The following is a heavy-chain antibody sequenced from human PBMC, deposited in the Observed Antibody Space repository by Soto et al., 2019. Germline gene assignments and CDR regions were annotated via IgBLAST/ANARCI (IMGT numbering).Heavy chain of an antibody. CDR2: ISGSGVER. CDR1: GFTFSSDA. J-gene: IGHJ4*02. Sequence: GGSLRLSCAATGFTFSSDAINWVRQTPGKGLEWVSAISGSGVERYYADSVKGRFTISRDNSKNTLFLQVNSLRADDTAVYYCVKSPRSGYEAPWDDSGQGTQVTVAS. D-gene: IGHD5-12*01. CDR3: VKSPRSGYEAPWDD. V-gene: IGHV3-23*01.